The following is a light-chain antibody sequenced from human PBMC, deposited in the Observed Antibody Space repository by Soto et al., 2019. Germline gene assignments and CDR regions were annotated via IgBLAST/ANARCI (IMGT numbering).Light chain of an antibody. CDR2: GAS. J-gene: IGKJ3*01. V-gene: IGKV3-20*01. CDR3: QQFGSSPGFT. CDR1: QSINNRY. Sequence: EIVLTQSPGTLSLSPGERATLSCRASQSINNRYLAWYQQKTGQAPRLLIYGASSRATGIPDRFIGSGSGTDFTLTTSRLEPEDFSVYYCQQFGSSPGFTFGPGTKVDIK.